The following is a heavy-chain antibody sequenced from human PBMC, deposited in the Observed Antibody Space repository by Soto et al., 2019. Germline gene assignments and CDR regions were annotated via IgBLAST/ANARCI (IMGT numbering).Heavy chain of an antibody. D-gene: IGHD2-2*02. CDR1: GGSVISDSYW. Sequence: QVQLQESGPGAVKPSETLSPTCTVSGGSVISDSYWWTWIRQSPGKGLEWVGYINYSGFTKYNPSLESRVTVSVDTSKSQFSLNLNSVTAADTAMYYCAAIPRGGRFWGWFGPWGQGTLVTVSS. CDR3: AAIPRGGRFWGWFGP. J-gene: IGHJ5*02. V-gene: IGHV4-61*01. CDR2: INYSGFT.